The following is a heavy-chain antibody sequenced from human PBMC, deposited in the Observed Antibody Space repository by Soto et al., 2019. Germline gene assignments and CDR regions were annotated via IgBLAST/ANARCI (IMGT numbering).Heavy chain of an antibody. CDR3: AREGGDSSGWYYFDY. Sequence: GSVKVSCKASGYTFTGYYMHWVRQAPGQGLEWMGWINPNSGGTNYAQKFQGWVTMTRDTSISTAYMELSRLRSDDTAVYYCAREGGDSSGWYYFDYWGQGTLVTVSS. D-gene: IGHD6-19*01. CDR1: GYTFTGYY. J-gene: IGHJ4*02. CDR2: INPNSGGT. V-gene: IGHV1-2*04.